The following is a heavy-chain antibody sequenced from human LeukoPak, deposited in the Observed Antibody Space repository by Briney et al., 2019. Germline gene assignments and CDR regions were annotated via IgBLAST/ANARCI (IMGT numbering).Heavy chain of an antibody. CDR2: IKKDGSET. J-gene: IGHJ4*01. CDR3: VGGVGWLSDY. CDR1: GLTFNTYW. V-gene: IGHV3-7*04. D-gene: IGHD6-19*01. Sequence: PGGSLRLSCAASGLTFNTYWMNWVRQAPGKGPEWVANIKKDGSETKYVGSVKGRFTISRDNAKNSVYLEMNSLRVEDTAVYYCVGGVGWLSDYWGHGTLVTVSS.